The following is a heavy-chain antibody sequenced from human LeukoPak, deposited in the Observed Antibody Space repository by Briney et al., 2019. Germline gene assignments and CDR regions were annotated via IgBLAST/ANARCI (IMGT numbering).Heavy chain of an antibody. J-gene: IGHJ4*02. D-gene: IGHD6-13*01. CDR3: ARDSIAAAGLYFDY. V-gene: IGHV1-2*02. CDR2: IDPNSGGT. Sequence: ASVTLSFTASGYTFTVYCMHWVRQAPGQGHEWMGWIDPNSGGTRYAQKFQGRVTMTRDTSISEAYMELSRLTSADTAVYYCARDSIAAAGLYFDYWGQGTLVTVSS. CDR1: GYTFTVYC.